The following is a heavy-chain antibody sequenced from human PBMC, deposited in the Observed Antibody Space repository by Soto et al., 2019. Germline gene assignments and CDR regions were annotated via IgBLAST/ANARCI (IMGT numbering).Heavy chain of an antibody. CDR1: GFTFSSYA. D-gene: IGHD6-6*01. V-gene: IGHV3-23*01. Sequence: EVQLLESGGGLVQPGGSLRLSCAASGFTFSSYAMSWVRQAPGKGLEWVSAISGSGGSTYYADSVKGRFTISRDNSKNKLYLQMNSLRAEDTAVYYCAKTHSSAYAFDIWGQGKMVTVSS. J-gene: IGHJ3*02. CDR3: AKTHSSAYAFDI. CDR2: ISGSGGST.